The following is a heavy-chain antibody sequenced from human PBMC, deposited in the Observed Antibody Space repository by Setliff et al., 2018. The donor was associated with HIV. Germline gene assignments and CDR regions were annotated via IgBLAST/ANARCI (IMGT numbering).Heavy chain of an antibody. Sequence: PSETLSLTCSVAGASMTSHYLTWIRQPRGMGLEWIGNIYGSGTTKYNPSLRSRVTISVDKSKNQLPLSLDSVTAADTAVYYCARGRRSSGWYVYHWGQGTLVTVSS. V-gene: IGHV4-59*11. CDR1: GASMTSHY. CDR3: ARGRRSSGWYVYH. CDR2: IYGSGTT. J-gene: IGHJ4*02. D-gene: IGHD6-19*01.